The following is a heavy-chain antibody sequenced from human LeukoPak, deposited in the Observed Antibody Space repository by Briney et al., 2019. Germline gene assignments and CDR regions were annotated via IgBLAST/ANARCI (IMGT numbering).Heavy chain of an antibody. CDR1: GFTFSNFG. J-gene: IGHJ4*02. V-gene: IGHV3-30*12. D-gene: IGHD4-11*01. CDR2: ISYDGSNK. CDR3: AKRPTTS. Sequence: PGGSLRLSCAASGFTFSNFGIPWVRQAPGKGLEWVAVISYDGSNKYYADSVKGRFTISRDNSKNTLYLQMNSLRAEDTAVYYCAKRPTTSWGQGTLVTVSS.